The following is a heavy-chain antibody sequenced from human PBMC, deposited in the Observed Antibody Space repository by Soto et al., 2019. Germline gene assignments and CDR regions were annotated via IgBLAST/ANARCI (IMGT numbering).Heavy chain of an antibody. CDR3: ATAELMTTVTHIDY. J-gene: IGHJ4*02. V-gene: IGHV3-33*01. D-gene: IGHD4-17*01. CDR2: LWYDGSNK. CDR1: GFTFSSYG. Sequence: QVQLVESGGGVVQPGRSLRVSCAASGFTFSSYGMHWVRQAPGKGLEWVAVLWYDGSNKYYADSVKGRFTISRDKSKTTLYPQMNCLRAEDMAVYYCATAELMTTVTHIDYWGQGTLVTVSS.